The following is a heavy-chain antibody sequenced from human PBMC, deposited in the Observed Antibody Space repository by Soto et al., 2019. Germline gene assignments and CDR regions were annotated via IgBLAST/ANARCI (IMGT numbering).Heavy chain of an antibody. Sequence: EVQLVESGGGLVQPGGSLRVSCAASGFSISSYWMHWVRQAPGKGLVWVSRINNDGSDTNYADSVRGRFTISRDNAMNTLYLQLASRRAEDTAVYYRVRGPLDIAVVPGAMLYWGQGTLVTVSS. CDR3: VRGPLDIAVVPGAMLY. J-gene: IGHJ4*02. CDR2: INNDGSDT. CDR1: GFSISSYW. D-gene: IGHD2-2*03. V-gene: IGHV3-74*01.